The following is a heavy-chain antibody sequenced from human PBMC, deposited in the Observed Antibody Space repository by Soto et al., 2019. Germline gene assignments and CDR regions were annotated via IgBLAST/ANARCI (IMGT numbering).Heavy chain of an antibody. D-gene: IGHD2-15*01. CDR1: GFSLSSYA. V-gene: IGHV3-30*18. Sequence: QVRLVESGGGVVQPGGSLRLSCATSGFSLSSYAMHWVRQAPGKGLEWVALMSYDETKKYYADSVKGRFTISRDTSKNTWFLQMNNLRVEDTAVYYCAKDRRDGDFMHILVVDFWGQGALVTVSS. CDR3: AKDRRDGDFMHILVVDF. J-gene: IGHJ4*02. CDR2: MSYDETKK.